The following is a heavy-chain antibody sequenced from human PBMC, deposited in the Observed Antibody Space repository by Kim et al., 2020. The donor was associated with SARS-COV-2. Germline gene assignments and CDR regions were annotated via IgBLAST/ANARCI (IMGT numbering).Heavy chain of an antibody. J-gene: IGHJ4*02. D-gene: IGHD3-22*01. V-gene: IGHV3-23*01. Sequence: RFTISRDNSKNALYLQMNSLRAEDTAVYYCAKTNPRGYYYDSSGYYYFDYWGQGTLVTVSS. CDR3: AKTNPRGYYYDSSGYYYFDY.